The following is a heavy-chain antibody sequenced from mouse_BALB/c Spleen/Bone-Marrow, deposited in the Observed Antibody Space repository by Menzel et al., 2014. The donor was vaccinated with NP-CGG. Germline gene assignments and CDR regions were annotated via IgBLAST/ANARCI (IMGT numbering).Heavy chain of an antibody. CDR3: TRGAYYDYSYYAMDY. D-gene: IGHD2-4*01. CDR2: IYPGNSDT. J-gene: IGHJ4*01. Sequence: SGTVLARPGASVKMSCKASGYSFTSYWVHWVKQRPGQGLEWIGAIYPGNSDTSYNQKFKGKAKLTAVTSASTAYMELSSLTNEDSAVYYCTRGAYYDYSYYAMDYWGQGTSVTVSS. CDR1: GYSFTSYW. V-gene: IGHV1-5*01.